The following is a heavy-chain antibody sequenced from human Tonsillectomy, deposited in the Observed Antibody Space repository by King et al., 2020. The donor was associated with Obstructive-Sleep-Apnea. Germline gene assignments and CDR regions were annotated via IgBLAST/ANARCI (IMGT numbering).Heavy chain of an antibody. Sequence: VQLQESGPGLVKPSETLSLTCTVSGGSISSYYWRWIRQPPGKGMEWIGYIYYSWSNNYNPSLKSRITISVDTSKNQFSLKLSSVTAADTAVYYCARELSGYDSHFDYWGQGTLVTVSS. CDR3: ARELSGYDSHFDY. V-gene: IGHV4-59*01. D-gene: IGHD5-12*01. CDR1: GGSISSYY. CDR2: IYYSWSN. J-gene: IGHJ4*02.